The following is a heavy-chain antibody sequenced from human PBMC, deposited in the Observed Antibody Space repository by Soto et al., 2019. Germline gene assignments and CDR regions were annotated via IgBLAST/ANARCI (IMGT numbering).Heavy chain of an antibody. CDR2: IHYTGSI. CDR1: GGSISSEYFH. D-gene: IGHD2-21*02. V-gene: IGHV4-30-4*08. J-gene: IGHJ6*02. Sequence: QVQLQQSGPGLVEPSQTLSLTCAVSGGSISSEYFHWTWIRQSPGKGLEWIGYIHYTGSIMYNPSFKSRPTMAVDTTKNQFSLQLTSMTAADTAVYFCAREDDGGDRDYYGLDVWGQGTTVTVSS. CDR3: AREDDGGDRDYYGLDV.